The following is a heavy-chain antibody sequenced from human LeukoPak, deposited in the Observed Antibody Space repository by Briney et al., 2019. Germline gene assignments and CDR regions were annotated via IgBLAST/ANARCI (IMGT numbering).Heavy chain of an antibody. CDR2: INHSGST. Sequence: SETLSLTCAVYGGSFSGYYWSWIRQPPGKGLEWIGEINHSGSTNYNPSLKSRVTISVDTSKNQFSLKLSSVTAADTAVYYCARGGPVLRYFDWLTLADYFDYWGQGTLVTVSS. CDR1: GGSFSGYY. CDR3: ARGGPVLRYFDWLTLADYFDY. J-gene: IGHJ4*02. D-gene: IGHD3-9*01. V-gene: IGHV4-34*01.